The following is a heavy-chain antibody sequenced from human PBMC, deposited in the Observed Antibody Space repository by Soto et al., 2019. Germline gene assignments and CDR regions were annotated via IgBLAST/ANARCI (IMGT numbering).Heavy chain of an antibody. J-gene: IGHJ5*02. CDR2: ISYDGSNK. V-gene: IGHV3-30-3*01. D-gene: IGHD3-10*01. Sequence: QVQLVESGGGVVQPGRALRLSCAASGVTFSSYAMHWVRKAPGKGLEWVAVISYDGSNKYYADSVKGRFTISRDNSKNTLYLQMNSLRAEDTAVYYCARDRGDVAARTLCWFDPWGQGTLVTVSS. CDR1: GVTFSSYA. CDR3: ARDRGDVAARTLCWFDP.